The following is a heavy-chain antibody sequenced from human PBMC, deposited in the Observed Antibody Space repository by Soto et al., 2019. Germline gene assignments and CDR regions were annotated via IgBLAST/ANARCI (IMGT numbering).Heavy chain of an antibody. CDR2: IYWNDDK. CDR1: GFSLSTSGVG. J-gene: IGHJ4*02. CDR3: AHIHLEAGPSLTKMWYFDS. Sequence: SGPTLVNPTQTLTLTCTFSGFSLSTSGVGVGWIRQPPGKALEWLALIYWNDDKRYSPSLKSRLTITKDTSKTQVVLTMTNMDPVDTATYYCAHIHLEAGPSLTKMWYFDSWGQGTLVTVSS. D-gene: IGHD6-13*01. V-gene: IGHV2-5*01.